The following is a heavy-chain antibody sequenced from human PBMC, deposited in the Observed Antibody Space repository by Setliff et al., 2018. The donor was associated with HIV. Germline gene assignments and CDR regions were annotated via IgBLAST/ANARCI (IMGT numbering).Heavy chain of an antibody. V-gene: IGHV1-46*01. CDR3: ARCYYDSSGPTDAFDI. J-gene: IGHJ3*02. D-gene: IGHD3-22*01. CDR1: GYTFTNYY. CDR2: INPSGGKT. Sequence: APVKVSCKASGYTFTNYYIHWVRQAPGQGLEWMGLINPSGGKTSYAKKFHGRLTMTRDTSRSTVYMELSSLRSEDTAMYYCARCYYDSSGPTDAFDIWGQGTVVTVSS.